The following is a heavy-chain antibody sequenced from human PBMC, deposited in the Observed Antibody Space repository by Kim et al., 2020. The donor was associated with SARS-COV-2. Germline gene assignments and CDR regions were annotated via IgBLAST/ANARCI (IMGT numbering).Heavy chain of an antibody. Sequence: QKFQGRVTMTGDTSISTAYMELSSLSSYDTAVYYCARGSPVTTNWFDSWGQGTLVTVSS. J-gene: IGHJ5*01. CDR3: ARGSPVTTNWFDS. V-gene: IGHV1-2*02. D-gene: IGHD4-17*01.